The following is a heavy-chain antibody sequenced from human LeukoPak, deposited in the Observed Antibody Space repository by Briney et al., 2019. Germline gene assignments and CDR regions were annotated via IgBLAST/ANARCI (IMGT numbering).Heavy chain of an antibody. D-gene: IGHD4/OR15-4a*01. CDR1: GGTFSSYA. V-gene: IGHV1-2*02. Sequence: ASVKVSCKASGGTFSSYAISWVRQAPGQGLEWMGWINPNSGGTNYAQKFQGRVTMTRDTSISTAYMELSRLRSDDTAVYYCARAELLLTPYYYGMDVWGQGTTVTVSS. CDR3: ARAELLLTPYYYGMDV. CDR2: INPNSGGT. J-gene: IGHJ6*02.